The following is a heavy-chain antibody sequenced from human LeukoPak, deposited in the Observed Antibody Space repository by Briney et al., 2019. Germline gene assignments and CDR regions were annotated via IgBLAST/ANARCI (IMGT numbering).Heavy chain of an antibody. D-gene: IGHD3-22*01. CDR2: ISGSGGST. CDR1: GFTFSSYA. CDR3: ARGGGYYYYDSAFDY. Sequence: PGGSLRLSCAASGFTFSSYAMSWVRQAPGKGLEWVSAISGSGGSTYYADSVKGRFTISRDNSKNTLYLQMNSLRAEDTAVYYCARGGGYYYYDSAFDYWGQGTLVTVSS. J-gene: IGHJ4*02. V-gene: IGHV3-23*01.